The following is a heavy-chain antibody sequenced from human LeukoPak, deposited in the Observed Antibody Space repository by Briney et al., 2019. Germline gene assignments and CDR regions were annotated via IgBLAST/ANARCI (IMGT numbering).Heavy chain of an antibody. Sequence: GGSLRLSCAASGFTFDDYGMSWVRQAPGKGLEWVSGINWNGGSTGYADSVKGRFTISRDNAKNSLYLQMNSLRAEDTAVYYCARDREIQLWFPYYFDYWGQGTLVTVSS. CDR3: ARDREIQLWFPYYFDY. CDR1: GFTFDDYG. V-gene: IGHV3-20*04. J-gene: IGHJ4*02. D-gene: IGHD5-18*01. CDR2: INWNGGST.